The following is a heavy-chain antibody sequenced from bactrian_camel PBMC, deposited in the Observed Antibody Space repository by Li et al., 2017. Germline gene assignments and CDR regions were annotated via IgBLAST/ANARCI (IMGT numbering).Heavy chain of an antibody. CDR3: GRHGSDWGFTY. Sequence: HVQLVESGGGLVQPGGSLRLPCAASEFTFSTYYMSWVRQAPGKGLEWVSSIYTGGGSTYYADSVKGRFTISRDIAKNTVYLQMNSLKPEDTALYYCGRHGSDWGFTYWGQGTQVTVS. V-gene: IGHV3-2*01. CDR2: IYTGGGST. CDR1: EFTFSTYY. J-gene: IGHJ4*01. D-gene: IGHD1*01.